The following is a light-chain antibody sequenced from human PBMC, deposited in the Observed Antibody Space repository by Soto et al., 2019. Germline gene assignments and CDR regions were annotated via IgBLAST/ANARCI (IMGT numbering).Light chain of an antibody. Sequence: QSALTQPPSVSGAPGQRVTISCTGSSSNIGAGYDVHWYQQLTGRAPKLLFYGNTNRPSGVPDRFSGSKSGTSASLAITGLQAEDEADYYCLSFDSSLSVVFGGGTKRTVL. V-gene: IGLV1-40*01. CDR3: LSFDSSLSVV. J-gene: IGLJ2*01. CDR2: GNT. CDR1: SSNIGAGYD.